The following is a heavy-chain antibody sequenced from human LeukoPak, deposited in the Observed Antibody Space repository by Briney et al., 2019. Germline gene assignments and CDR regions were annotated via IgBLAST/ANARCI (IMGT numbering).Heavy chain of an antibody. Sequence: ASVKVSCKASGYTFTGYYMHWVRQAPGQGLEWMGWINPNSGGTNYAQKFQGRVTMTRDTSISTAYMELRSLRSDDTAVYYCARAGSSWYEHVDYRGQGTLVTVSS. CDR2: INPNSGGT. V-gene: IGHV1-2*02. CDR1: GYTFTGYY. CDR3: ARAGSSWYEHVDY. J-gene: IGHJ4*02. D-gene: IGHD6-13*01.